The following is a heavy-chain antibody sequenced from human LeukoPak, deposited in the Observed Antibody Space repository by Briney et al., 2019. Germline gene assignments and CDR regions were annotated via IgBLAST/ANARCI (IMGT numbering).Heavy chain of an antibody. CDR2: MNPNSGNT. V-gene: IGHV1-8*02. J-gene: IGHJ6*02. CDR1: GYTFTSYG. CDR3: ARGGDSSGYYYYYYGMDV. Sequence: ASVKVSCKASGYTFTSYGISWVRQATGQGLEWMGWMNPNSGNTGYAQKFQGRVTMTRNTSISTAYMELSSLRSEDTAVYYCARGGDSSGYYYYYYGMDVWGQGTTVTVSS. D-gene: IGHD3-22*01.